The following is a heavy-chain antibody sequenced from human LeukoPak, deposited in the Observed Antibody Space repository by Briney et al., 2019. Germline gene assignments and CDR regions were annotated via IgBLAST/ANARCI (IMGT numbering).Heavy chain of an antibody. CDR1: GFTFSSYS. D-gene: IGHD2-8*01. CDR2: IKQDGSEN. CDR3: ARRRGMGSLDY. J-gene: IGHJ4*02. V-gene: IGHV3-7*03. Sequence: PGGSLRLSCAASGFTFSSYSMNWVRQAPGKGLEWVANIKQDGSENYYVDSVKGRFTISRDNAKSSLYLQMNSLRADDTAVYYCARRRGMGSLDYWGQGTLVTVSS.